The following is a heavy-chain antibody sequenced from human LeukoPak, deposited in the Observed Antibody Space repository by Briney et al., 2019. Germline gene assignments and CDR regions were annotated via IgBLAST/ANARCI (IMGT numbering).Heavy chain of an antibody. Sequence: GGSLRLSCAASGFTFSSYWMSWVRQAPGKGLEWVANIKQDGSEKYYVDSVKGRFTISRDNAKNSLYLQMNSLRAEDTAVYYCARVHRGGSSHYFDYWGQGTLVTVSS. J-gene: IGHJ4*02. CDR1: GFTFSSYW. D-gene: IGHD6-13*01. CDR3: ARVHRGGSSHYFDY. CDR2: IKQDGSEK. V-gene: IGHV3-7*03.